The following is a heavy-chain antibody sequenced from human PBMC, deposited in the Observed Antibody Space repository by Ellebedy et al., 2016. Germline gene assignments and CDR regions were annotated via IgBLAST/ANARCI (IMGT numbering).Heavy chain of an antibody. CDR1: GFTFSSYA. D-gene: IGHD3-10*01. J-gene: IGHJ4*02. V-gene: IGHV3-64D*09. CDR3: VSGLWFGEKNPGY. CDR2: ITNNGGAA. Sequence: ESLKISCSASGFTFSSYAMHWVRQTPGKGLEYLSAITNNGGAASYADSVKGRFTISRDNSKHTLYLQMSSLRVEDTAVYFCVSGLWFGEKNPGYWGQGTLVTVSS.